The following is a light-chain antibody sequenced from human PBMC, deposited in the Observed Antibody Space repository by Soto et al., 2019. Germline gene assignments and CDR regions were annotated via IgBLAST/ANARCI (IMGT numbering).Light chain of an antibody. CDR3: SSYTRDRLVV. CDR1: RSDIGGYNY. J-gene: IGLJ2*01. Sequence: QSALTQPASVSGSPGQSITISCIGTRSDIGGYNYVSWHQQHPGKAPRFLIFEVSNRPSGVSDRFSGSKSGNTASLTISGLRAEDEADYYCSSYTRDRLVVFGGGTKVTVL. V-gene: IGLV2-14*01. CDR2: EVS.